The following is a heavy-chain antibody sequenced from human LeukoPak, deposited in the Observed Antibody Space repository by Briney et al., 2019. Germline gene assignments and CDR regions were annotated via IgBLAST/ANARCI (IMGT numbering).Heavy chain of an antibody. CDR2: LSDSGGST. D-gene: IGHD3-10*01. CDR3: ARANYYGSGRAAFDI. Sequence: PGGSLRLSCAASGFTFSSYAMNWVRQAPGKGLEWVSSLSDSGGSTYYADPVKGRFTISRDNPKNTLYLQMNSLRAEDTAVYYCARANYYGSGRAAFDIWGQGTMVTVSS. CDR1: GFTFSSYA. V-gene: IGHV3-23*01. J-gene: IGHJ3*02.